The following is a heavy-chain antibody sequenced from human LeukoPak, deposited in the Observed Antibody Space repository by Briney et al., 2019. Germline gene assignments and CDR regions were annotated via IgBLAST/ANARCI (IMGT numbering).Heavy chain of an antibody. Sequence: GRSLRLSCAASGFTLSSHWMSWVRQAAGKGLEWVSAMRGSGGSTYYADSVKGRFTISRDNSKNTLYLQMNSLRAEDTAVYYCARDNYYYDSSGIHLRYYYYYMDVWGKGTTVTISS. D-gene: IGHD3-22*01. CDR1: GFTLSSHW. CDR2: MRGSGGST. CDR3: ARDNYYYDSSGIHLRYYYYYMDV. V-gene: IGHV3-23*01. J-gene: IGHJ6*03.